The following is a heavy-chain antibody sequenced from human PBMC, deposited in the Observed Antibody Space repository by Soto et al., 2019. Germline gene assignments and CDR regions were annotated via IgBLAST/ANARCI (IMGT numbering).Heavy chain of an antibody. CDR1: GGSFSGYY. D-gene: IGHD6-13*01. V-gene: IGHV4-34*01. J-gene: IGHJ6*02. Sequence: SETLSLTCAVYGGSFSGYYWSWIRQPPGKGLEWIGEINHSGSTNYNPSLKSRVTISVDTSKNQLSLKLSSVTAADTAVYYCARKVIPWYSSSWSYYYYYGMDVWGQGTTVTVSS. CDR3: ARKVIPWYSSSWSYYYYYGMDV. CDR2: INHSGST.